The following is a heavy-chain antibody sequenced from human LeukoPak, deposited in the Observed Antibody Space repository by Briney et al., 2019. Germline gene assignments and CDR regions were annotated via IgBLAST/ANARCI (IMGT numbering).Heavy chain of an antibody. D-gene: IGHD1-26*01. Sequence: PSETLSLTCTVSGDSISSYYWSWIRHPPGKGLEWIGYIYYSGSTNYNPSLKSRVTISVDTSKNQFSLKLSSVTAADTAVYYCARGGSYYGYWGQGTLVTVSS. CDR3: ARGGSYYGY. V-gene: IGHV4-59*01. CDR2: IYYSGST. CDR1: GDSISSYY. J-gene: IGHJ4*02.